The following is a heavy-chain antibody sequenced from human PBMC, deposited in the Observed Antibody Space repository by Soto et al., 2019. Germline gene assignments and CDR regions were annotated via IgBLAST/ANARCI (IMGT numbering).Heavy chain of an antibody. V-gene: IGHV3-74*01. CDR2: INSDGRST. Sequence: EVPLVESGGGLAQPGGSLRLSCAASGFTFSSYWMHWVRQAPGKGLVWVSRINSDGRSTTYAESVKGRFTFSRDNAKNTLYLQMNSLRAEDTAVYYCVRDGSGDFPIDYWGQGTLVTVSS. J-gene: IGHJ4*02. D-gene: IGHD3-10*01. CDR1: GFTFSSYW. CDR3: VRDGSGDFPIDY.